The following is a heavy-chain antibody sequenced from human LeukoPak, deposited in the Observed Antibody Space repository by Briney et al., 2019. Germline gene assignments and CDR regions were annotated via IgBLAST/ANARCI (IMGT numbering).Heavy chain of an antibody. J-gene: IGHJ3*02. V-gene: IGHV3-7*03. CDR3: VRDVSMIVVIELEDAFDI. CDR1: GFTFSNYW. Sequence: PGGSLRLSCGASGFTFSNYWMSWVRQAPGKGLEWVINISQDGSGKNYADSVEGRFTISRDNAKNSLYLQMNSLRAEDTAVYYCVRDVSMIVVIELEDAFDIWGQGTMVTVSS. D-gene: IGHD3-22*01. CDR2: ISQDGSGK.